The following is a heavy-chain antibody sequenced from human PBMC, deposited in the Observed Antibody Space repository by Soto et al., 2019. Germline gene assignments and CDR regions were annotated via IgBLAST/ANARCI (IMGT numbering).Heavy chain of an antibody. CDR3: ARDYSSYGPFDY. V-gene: IGHV3-30*03. J-gene: IGHJ4*02. CDR2: ISYDGSNK. Sequence: PGGSLRLSCAASGFTFSSFGIHWVRQAPGKGLEWVAVISYDGSNKYYADSVKGRFTISRDNSKNTLYLQMNSLRAEDTAVYYCARDYSSYGPFDYWGQGTLVTVSS. CDR1: GFTFSSFG. D-gene: IGHD5-18*01.